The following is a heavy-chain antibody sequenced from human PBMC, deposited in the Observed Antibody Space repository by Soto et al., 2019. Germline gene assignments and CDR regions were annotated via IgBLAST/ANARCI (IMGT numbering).Heavy chain of an antibody. J-gene: IGHJ4*02. CDR2: IYWNGIE. Sequence: SGPTLVNPTQTLTLTCTFSGFSLSPSGVAVAWIRQPPGKALEWLALIYWNGIERYSPSLKSRLTITKDTSKNQVVLTVTNMDPVVTATYFCAHGDPLDFHYWGQGTLVTVSS. CDR3: AHGDPLDFHY. CDR1: GFSLSPSGVA. V-gene: IGHV2-5*01. D-gene: IGHD3-10*01.